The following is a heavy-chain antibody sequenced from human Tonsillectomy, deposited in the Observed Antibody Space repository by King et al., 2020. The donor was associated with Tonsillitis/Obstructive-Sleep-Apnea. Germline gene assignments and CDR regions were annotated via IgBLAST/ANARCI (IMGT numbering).Heavy chain of an antibody. CDR3: ARIAYCSGARCRHGSADF. CDR1: GFTFRRYS. V-gene: IGHV3-21*01. J-gene: IGHJ4*02. Sequence: VQLVESGGGLVKPGGSLRLSCAASGFTFRRYSMIWVRQAPGGGLEWISYIDSSSTSIYSADSVKGRFTISRDNAKNSLFLQMNSLRAEDTAIYYCARIAYCSGARCRHGSADFWGQGALVTVSS. CDR2: IDSSSTSI. D-gene: IGHD2-15*01.